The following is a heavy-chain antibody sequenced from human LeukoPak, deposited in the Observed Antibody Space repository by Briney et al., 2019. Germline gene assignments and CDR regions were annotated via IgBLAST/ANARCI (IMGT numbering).Heavy chain of an antibody. CDR1: GFTFSSYE. J-gene: IGHJ5*02. CDR3: AEDKIPRLRVPAHLGAYNWFDP. V-gene: IGHV3-48*03. D-gene: IGHD5-12*01. Sequence: GGSLRLSCAASGFTFSSYEMNWVRQAPGKGLEWVSYISSSGSTIYYADSVKGRFTISRDNAKNSLYLQMNSLRAEDTALYYCAEDKIPRLRVPAHLGAYNWFDPWGQGTLVTVSS. CDR2: ISSSGSTI.